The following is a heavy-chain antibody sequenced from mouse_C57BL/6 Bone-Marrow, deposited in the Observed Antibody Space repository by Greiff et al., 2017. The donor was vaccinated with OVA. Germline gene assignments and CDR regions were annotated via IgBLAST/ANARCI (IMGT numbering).Heavy chain of an antibody. J-gene: IGHJ3*01. Sequence: EVQGVESGGGLVKPGGSLKLSCAASGFTFSDYGMHWVRQAPEQGLEWVAYISSGSSTIYYADTVKGRFTISRDNAKNTLFLEMTILSSEDTAMYYCATTFYGSSYGFAYWGQGTLVTVSA. D-gene: IGHD1-1*01. CDR3: ATTFYGSSYGFAY. V-gene: IGHV5-17*01. CDR1: GFTFSDYG. CDR2: ISSGSSTI.